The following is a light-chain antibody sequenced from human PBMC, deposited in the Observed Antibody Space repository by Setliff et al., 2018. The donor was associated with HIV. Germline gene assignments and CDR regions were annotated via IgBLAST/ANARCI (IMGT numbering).Light chain of an antibody. Sequence: QSVLTQPASVSGSPGQSITISCAGTGSAVGGYNYVSWYQQHPGKAPKLMIYDVSKRPSGVSTRFSGSKSGNTASLTISGLQAEDEADYFCNSYTSSSTLYVFGTGTKVTVL. CDR1: GSAVGGYNY. J-gene: IGLJ1*01. V-gene: IGLV2-14*01. CDR2: DVS. CDR3: NSYTSSSTLYV.